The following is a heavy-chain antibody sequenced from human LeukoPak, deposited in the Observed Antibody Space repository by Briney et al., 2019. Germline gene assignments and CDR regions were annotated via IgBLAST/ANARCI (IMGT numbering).Heavy chain of an antibody. CDR1: GYTFTSYD. J-gene: IGHJ4*02. D-gene: IGHD1-14*01. CDR2: MNPNSGNT. Sequence: ASVTVPRTASGYTFTSYDINWVRQAPGQGLEWMGWMNPNSGNTGYAQKFQGRVTMTRNTSISTAYMELSSLRAEDTAVYYCARSPSAEPFDYWGQGTVVTVSS. CDR3: ARSPSAEPFDY. V-gene: IGHV1-8*01.